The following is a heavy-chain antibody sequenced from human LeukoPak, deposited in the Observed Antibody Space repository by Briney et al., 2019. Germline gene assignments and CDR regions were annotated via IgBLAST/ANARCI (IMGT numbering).Heavy chain of an antibody. D-gene: IGHD4-23*01. J-gene: IGHJ4*02. CDR1: GFTFDDYT. CDR3: AKDLFPTGVTLPYFDY. V-gene: IGHV3-43*01. CDR2: ISWDGGST. Sequence: GGSLRLSCAASGFTFDDYTMHWVRQAPWKGLEWVSLISWDGGSTYHADSVKGRFTISRDNSKNSLYLQMNSLRTEDTALYYCAKDLFPTGVTLPYFDYWGQGTLVTVSS.